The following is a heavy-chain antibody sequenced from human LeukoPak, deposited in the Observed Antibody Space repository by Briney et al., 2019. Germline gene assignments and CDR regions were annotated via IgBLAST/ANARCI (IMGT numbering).Heavy chain of an antibody. CDR3: AELGITMIGGV. CDR2: INWNGGST. CDR1: GFTFSNAW. D-gene: IGHD3-10*02. J-gene: IGHJ6*04. V-gene: IGHV3-20*04. Sequence: GGSLRLSCAASGFTFSNAWMSWVRQAPGKGLEWVSGINWNGGSTGYADSVKGRFTISRDNAKNSLYLQMNSLRAEDTAVYYCAELGITMIGGVWGKGTTVTISS.